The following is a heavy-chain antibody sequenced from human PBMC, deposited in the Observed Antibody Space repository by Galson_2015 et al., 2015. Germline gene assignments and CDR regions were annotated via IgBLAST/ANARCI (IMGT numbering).Heavy chain of an antibody. V-gene: IGHV3-33*01. CDR1: GFTFSDYG. CDR3: ARDRGYGDFSGDY. D-gene: IGHD4-17*01. Sequence: SLRLSCAASGFTFSDYGMHWVRQAPGKGLEWVAVIWYDGSNKYYADSVKGRFTISRHDSRNTVYLQMNSLRAEDTATYYCARDRGYGDFSGDYWGQGTLVTVSS. CDR2: IWYDGSNK. J-gene: IGHJ4*02.